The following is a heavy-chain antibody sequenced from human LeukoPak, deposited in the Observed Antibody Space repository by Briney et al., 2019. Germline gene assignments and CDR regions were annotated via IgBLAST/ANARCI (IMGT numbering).Heavy chain of an antibody. Sequence: SVKVSCKASGGTFSSYAISWVRQAPGQGLEWMGGIIPIFGTANYAQKFQGRVTITADKSTSTAYMELSSLRSEDTAVYYCAADSGGRGIVVVPAAMPYYYYYMDVWGKGTTVTVSS. D-gene: IGHD2-2*01. CDR1: GGTFSSYA. CDR3: AADSGGRGIVVVPAAMPYYYYYMDV. V-gene: IGHV1-69*06. CDR2: IIPIFGTA. J-gene: IGHJ6*03.